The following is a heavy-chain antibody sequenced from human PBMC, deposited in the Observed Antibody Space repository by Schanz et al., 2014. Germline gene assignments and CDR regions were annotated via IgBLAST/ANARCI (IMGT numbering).Heavy chain of an antibody. CDR1: GFTVSNNY. CDR2: INHSGST. CDR3: ARARGSNRGPRKYYFDY. Sequence: VQLGESGGGLVQPGGSLRLSCAASGFTVSNNYMSWVRQPPGKGLEWIGEINHSGSTNYNPSLKSRVTISVDTSKNHFSLKVRSVTAADTAVYYCARARGSNRGPRKYYFDYWGQGTLVTVSS. V-gene: IGHV4-34*02. J-gene: IGHJ4*02.